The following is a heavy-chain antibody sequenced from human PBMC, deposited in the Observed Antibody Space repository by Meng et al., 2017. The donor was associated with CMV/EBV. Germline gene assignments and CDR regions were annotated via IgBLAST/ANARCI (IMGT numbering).Heavy chain of an antibody. V-gene: IGHV4-59*01. Sequence: SETLSLTCTVSDGSISSYYWSWIRQPPGKGLEWIGYIYYSGSTNYNPSLKSRVTISVDTSKNQFSLKLSSVTAADTAVYYCARGTGYCSSTSCPGYYFDYWGQGTLVTVSS. CDR2: IYYSGST. CDR3: ARGTGYCSSTSCPGYYFDY. J-gene: IGHJ4*02. D-gene: IGHD2-2*01. CDR1: DGSISSYY.